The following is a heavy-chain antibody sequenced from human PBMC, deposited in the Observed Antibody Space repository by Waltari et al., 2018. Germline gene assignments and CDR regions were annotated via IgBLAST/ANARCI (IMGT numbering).Heavy chain of an antibody. V-gene: IGHV1-8*03. CDR2: MNHNRGNA. Sequence: QVQLVQSGAEVKKPGASVKVSCKASGYKFTSYDINWVRQATGQGLEWMGWMNHNRGNAGDGQKFQGRVTITRNTSIRTASMELSSLRSEDTAVYYCARPHYYDSSDYYPFGFYIWGLGTMVTVSS. CDR3: ARPHYYDSSDYYPFGFYI. J-gene: IGHJ3*02. D-gene: IGHD3-22*01. CDR1: GYKFTSYD.